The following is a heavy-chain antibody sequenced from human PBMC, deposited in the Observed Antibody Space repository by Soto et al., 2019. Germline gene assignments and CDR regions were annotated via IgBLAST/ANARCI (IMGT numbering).Heavy chain of an antibody. Sequence: ASVKVSCKASGYTFTSYAMHWVRQAPGQRLEWMGRINAGNGNTKYSQKFQGRVTITRDTSASTAYMELSSLRSEDTAVYYCARGGGVVVAAPRHYYYYYMDVWGKGTTVTVSS. J-gene: IGHJ6*03. CDR3: ARGGGVVVAAPRHYYYYYMDV. CDR2: INAGNGNT. CDR1: GYTFTSYA. D-gene: IGHD2-15*01. V-gene: IGHV1-3*01.